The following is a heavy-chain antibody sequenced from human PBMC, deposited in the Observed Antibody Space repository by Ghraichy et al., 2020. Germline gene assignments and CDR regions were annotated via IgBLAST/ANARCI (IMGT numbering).Heavy chain of an antibody. CDR1: GFTFSRYG. Sequence: GGSLRLSCAASGFTFSRYGMYWVRQAPGKGLEWVADISYDGTKKYYADPVKGRFTISRDNSKNTRFLQVSSLRGEDTAVYYWAKGPFCTGGVCYSRELDWGQGTLVTVSS. CDR3: AKGPFCTGGVCYSRELD. J-gene: IGHJ4*02. CDR2: ISYDGTKK. V-gene: IGHV3-30*18. D-gene: IGHD2-8*02.